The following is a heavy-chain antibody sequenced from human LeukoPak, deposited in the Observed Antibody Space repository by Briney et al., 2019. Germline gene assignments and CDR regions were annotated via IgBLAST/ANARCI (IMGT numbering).Heavy chain of an antibody. Sequence: QPGRSLRLSCAASGFTFSSYAMHWVRQAPGKGLEWVAVISYDGSNKYYADSVKGRFTISRDNSKNTLYLQMNSLRAEDTAVYYCARGHLEQLALRFDYWGQGTLVTVSS. J-gene: IGHJ4*02. V-gene: IGHV3-30-3*01. CDR1: GFTFSSYA. D-gene: IGHD6-6*01. CDR3: ARGHLEQLALRFDY. CDR2: ISYDGSNK.